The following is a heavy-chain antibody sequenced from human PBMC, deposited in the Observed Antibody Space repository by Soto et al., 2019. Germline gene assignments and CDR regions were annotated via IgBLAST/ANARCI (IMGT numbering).Heavy chain of an antibody. CDR1: GGSISSYY. CDR3: ARDNGYSYGYTLDH. CDR2: IYYSGST. D-gene: IGHD5-18*01. V-gene: IGHV4-59*01. Sequence: PSETLSLTCTVSGGSISSYYWSWIRQPPGKGLEWIGYIYYSGSTNYNPSLKSRVTISVDTSKNQFSLKLSSVTAADTVVYYCARDNGYSYGYTLDHWGQGTLVTVSS. J-gene: IGHJ4*02.